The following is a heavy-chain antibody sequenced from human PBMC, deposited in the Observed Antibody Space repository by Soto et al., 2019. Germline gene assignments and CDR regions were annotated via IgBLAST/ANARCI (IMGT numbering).Heavy chain of an antibody. CDR2: IKSKTDGGTT. CDR1: GFTFSNAW. J-gene: IGHJ6*02. CDR3: TRLERDYYYGMDV. Sequence: EVPLVESGGGLVKPGGSLRLSCAASGFTFSNAWMSWVRQAPGKGLEWVGRIKSKTDGGTTDYAAPVKGRFTISRDDSKNTLYLQMNSLKTEDTAVYYCTRLERDYYYGMDVWGQGTTVTVSS. V-gene: IGHV3-15*01.